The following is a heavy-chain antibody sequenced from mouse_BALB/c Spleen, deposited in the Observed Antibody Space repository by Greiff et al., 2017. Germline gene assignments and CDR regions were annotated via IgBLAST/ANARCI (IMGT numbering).Heavy chain of an antibody. D-gene: IGHD1-1*01. CDR1: GFSLTSYG. V-gene: IGHV2-9*02. CDR3: ARVDGSSLYYYAMDY. J-gene: IGHJ4*01. Sequence: VHLVESGPGLVAPSQSLSITCTVSGFSLTSYGVHWVRQPPGKGLEWLGVIWAGGSTNYNSALMSRLSINKDKSKSQVFLKMNSLQTDDTAMYYCARVDGSSLYYYAMDYWGQGTSVTVSS. CDR2: IWAGGST.